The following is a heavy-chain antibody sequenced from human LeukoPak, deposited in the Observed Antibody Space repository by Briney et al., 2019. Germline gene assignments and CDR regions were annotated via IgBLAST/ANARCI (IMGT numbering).Heavy chain of an antibody. V-gene: IGHV3-74*01. D-gene: IGHD2-21*01. J-gene: IGHJ3*02. CDR2: INSAGSST. Sequence: GGSLRLSCAASGLTFSNVWMHWVRQVPGQGLVWVSRINSAGSSTVYADSVKGRFTISRDNAKDMLYLQMNSLRAEDTAVYYCASFRDSDNWGQGTMVTVSS. CDR3: ASFRDSDN. CDR1: GLTFSNVW.